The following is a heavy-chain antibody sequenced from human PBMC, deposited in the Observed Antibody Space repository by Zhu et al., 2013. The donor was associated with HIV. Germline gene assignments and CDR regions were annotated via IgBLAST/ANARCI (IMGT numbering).Heavy chain of an antibody. CDR3: ARREXITVTTSTGSDP. CDR2: INPNSGGT. V-gene: IGHV1-2*02. CDR1: GGTFSRYA. D-gene: IGHD4-4*01. Sequence: QVKLVQSGAEVKKPGSSMKVSCMASGGTFSRYAINWVRQAPGQGLEWMGWINPNSGGTKYAQKFQGRVTMTRDKSISTAYMELSSLRSDDTAAYYCARREXITVTTSTGSDPWGQGTLVHRLL. J-gene: IGHJ5*02.